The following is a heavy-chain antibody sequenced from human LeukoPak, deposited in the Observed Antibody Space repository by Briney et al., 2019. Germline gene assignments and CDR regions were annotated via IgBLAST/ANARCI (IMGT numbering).Heavy chain of an antibody. V-gene: IGHV1-2*02. J-gene: IGHJ3*02. CDR1: GYTFTGYY. Sequence: GASVRVSCKASGYTFTGYYMHWVRQAPGQGLEWMGWINPNSGGTNYAQKFQGRVTMTRDTSISTAYMELSRLRSDDTAVYYCAREGCIAAAGCDAFDIWGQGTMVTVSS. CDR2: INPNSGGT. D-gene: IGHD6-13*01. CDR3: AREGCIAAAGCDAFDI.